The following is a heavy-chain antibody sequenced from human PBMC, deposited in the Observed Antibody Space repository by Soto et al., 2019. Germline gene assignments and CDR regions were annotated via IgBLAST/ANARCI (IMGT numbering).Heavy chain of an antibody. V-gene: IGHV1-46*01. CDR1: GYTFTSYY. CDR3: ARQPKQGVLLFFVLLRHRRHFHY. J-gene: IGHJ4*02. D-gene: IGHD3-3*01. Sequence: ASVKVSCKASGYTFTSYYMHWVRQAPGQGLEWMGIINPSGGSTSYAQKFQGRVTMTRDTSTSPVYMELSSLRSEDTAVYYCARQPKQGVLLFFVLLRHRRHFHYPGPTPLVTVS. CDR2: INPSGGST.